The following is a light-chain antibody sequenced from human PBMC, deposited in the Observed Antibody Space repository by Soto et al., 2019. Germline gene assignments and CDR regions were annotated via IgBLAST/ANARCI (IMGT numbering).Light chain of an antibody. J-gene: IGKJ1*01. CDR3: QQYNSYSPA. V-gene: IGKV1-5*03. CDR2: KAS. Sequence: DIQMTQSPSTLSASVGXRXXXXXRASQSISSWLAWYQQKPGKAPKLLIYKASSLESGVPSRFSGSGSGTEFTLTISSLQPDDFATYYCQQYNSYSPAFGQGTKVDIK. CDR1: QSISSW.